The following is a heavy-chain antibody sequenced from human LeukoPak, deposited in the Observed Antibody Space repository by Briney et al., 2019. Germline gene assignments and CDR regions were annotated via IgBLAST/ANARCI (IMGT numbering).Heavy chain of an antibody. CDR1: GYTFTGYY. CDR3: ARGRDYDYVWGSYRSHAFDI. D-gene: IGHD3-16*02. CDR2: INPNSGGT. V-gene: IGHV1-2*04. J-gene: IGHJ3*02. Sequence: GASVKVSCKASGYTFTGYYMHWVRQAPGQGLEWMGWINPNSGGTNYAQKFQGWVTMTRDTSISTAYMELSRLRSDDTAVYYCARGRDYDYVWGSYRSHAFDIWGQGTMVTVSS.